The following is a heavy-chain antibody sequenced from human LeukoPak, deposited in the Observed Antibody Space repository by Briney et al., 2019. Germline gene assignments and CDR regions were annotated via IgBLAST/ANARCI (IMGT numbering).Heavy chain of an antibody. J-gene: IGHJ5*02. CDR2: NNTNTGNP. Sequence: ASVKVSCKASGYTFTSYAMNWVRQAPGQGLEWMGWNNTNTGNPTYAQGFTGRFVFSLDTSVSTAYLQISSLKAEDTAVYYCARDYSYAEYSWFDPWGQGTLVTVSS. D-gene: IGHD2-21*01. CDR3: ARDYSYAEYSWFDP. V-gene: IGHV7-4-1*02. CDR1: GYTFTSYA.